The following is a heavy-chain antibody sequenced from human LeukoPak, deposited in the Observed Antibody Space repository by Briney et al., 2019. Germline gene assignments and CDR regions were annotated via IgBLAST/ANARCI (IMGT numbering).Heavy chain of an antibody. CDR2: IYHSGST. V-gene: IGHV4-38-2*02. CDR1: GYSISSGYY. Sequence: SETLSLTCTVSGYSISSGYYWGWIRQPPGKGLEWIGSIYHSGSTYYNPSLKSRVTISVDTSKNQFSLKLSSVTAADTAVYYCARVHPGRKEIGGNSGNYNYYYYMDVWGKGTTVTVSS. J-gene: IGHJ6*03. D-gene: IGHD4-23*01. CDR3: ARVHPGRKEIGGNSGNYNYYYYMDV.